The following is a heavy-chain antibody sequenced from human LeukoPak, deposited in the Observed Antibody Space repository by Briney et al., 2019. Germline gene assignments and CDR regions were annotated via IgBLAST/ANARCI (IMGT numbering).Heavy chain of an antibody. CDR1: GFSFSAYW. CDR2: IRPDGSEK. CDR3: ARLSAMVRGPEDIFYFEY. D-gene: IGHD3-10*01. V-gene: IGHV3-7*01. Sequence: GGSLRLSCETSGFSFSAYWMSWVRQAPGKGLEWVANIRPDGSEKYYVDSVKGRFTISRDIAKQSVFLQMTSLRVEDTAVYYCARLSAMVRGPEDIFYFEYWGLGTLVTVSS. J-gene: IGHJ4*02.